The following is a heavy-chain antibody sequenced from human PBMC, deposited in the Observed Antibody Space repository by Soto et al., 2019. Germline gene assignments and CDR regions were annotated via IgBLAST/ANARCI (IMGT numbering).Heavy chain of an antibody. CDR2: IYYSGST. CDR3: ASRGYGHEFPYYYGMDV. J-gene: IGHJ6*02. D-gene: IGHD5-12*01. V-gene: IGHV4-59*01. CDR1: GGSMSSYY. Sequence: PSETLSLTCTVSGGSMSSYYWSWIRQPPGKGLEWIGYIYYSGSTNYNPSLKSRVTMSVDTPKNQFSLKLSSVTAADTAVYYCASRGYGHEFPYYYGMDVWGQGTTVTVSS.